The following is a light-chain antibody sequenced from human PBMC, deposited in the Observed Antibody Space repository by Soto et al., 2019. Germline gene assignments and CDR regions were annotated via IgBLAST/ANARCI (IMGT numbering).Light chain of an antibody. Sequence: DIQMTQSPSSVSASVGDRVTITCRAIQGISSWLAWYQQKPGKAPKLLIYAASRLQSGVPSRLRGSASGTDFTLTISTLPPEDFATYYCQHTSSSPLTFGGGTKVAIK. CDR3: QHTSSSPLT. CDR1: QGISSW. V-gene: IGKV1-12*01. CDR2: AAS. J-gene: IGKJ4*01.